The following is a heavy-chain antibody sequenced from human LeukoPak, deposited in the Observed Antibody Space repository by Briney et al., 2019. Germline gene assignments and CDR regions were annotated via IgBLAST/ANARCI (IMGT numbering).Heavy chain of an antibody. CDR2: TYSGGST. J-gene: IGHJ4*02. CDR3: ARETGGNWNRIDY. V-gene: IGHV3-53*01. CDR1: GLTVSSNY. D-gene: IGHD1/OR15-1a*01. Sequence: GGSLRLSCAASGLTVSSNYMSWVRQAPGKGLEWVSVTYSGGSTYYADSVKGRFTISRDNSKNTLYLQMNSLRAEDTAVYYCARETGGNWNRIDYWGQGTLVTVSS.